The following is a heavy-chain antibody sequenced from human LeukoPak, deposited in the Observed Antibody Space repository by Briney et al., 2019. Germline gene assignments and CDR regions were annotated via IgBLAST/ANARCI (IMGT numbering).Heavy chain of an antibody. J-gene: IGHJ4*02. CDR3: AREYIVGATIYYFDY. CDR1: GYTFTSYG. D-gene: IGHD1-26*01. Sequence: ASVKVSCKASGYTFTSYGISWVRQAPGQGLEWMGWISAYNGNTNYAQKLQGRVSMTTDTSTSTAYMELRSLRFDDTAVYYCAREYIVGATIYYFDYWGQGTLVTVSS. CDR2: ISAYNGNT. V-gene: IGHV1-18*01.